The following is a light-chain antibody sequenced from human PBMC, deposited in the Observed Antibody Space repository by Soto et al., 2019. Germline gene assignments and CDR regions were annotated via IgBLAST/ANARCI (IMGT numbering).Light chain of an antibody. CDR2: DAY. J-gene: IGKJ2*02. V-gene: IGKV3-11*01. CDR3: QQRGKWPST. CDR1: QSVSSY. Sequence: IMLTQSPTPLSVSLGERATITCRASQSVSSYLAWYQQKPGQAPRLLIYDAYTRATGVGARFTGSGSATDFSLTITSLEPEDFAVYFCQQRGKWPSTFGPGTKV.